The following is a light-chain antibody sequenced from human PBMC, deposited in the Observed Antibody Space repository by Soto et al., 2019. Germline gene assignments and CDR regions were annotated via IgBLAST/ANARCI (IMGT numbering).Light chain of an antibody. CDR2: AAS. CDR1: QGINNW. Sequence: DIQVTQSPSSVSASVGDRVTITCRASQGINNWLAWYQQKPGKAPKLLIYAASSLQSAVPSRFSGSGFGTDFTLSISSLQPEDFATYYCLQDYNYPLTFGGGTKVDIK. V-gene: IGKV1-12*01. CDR3: LQDYNYPLT. J-gene: IGKJ4*01.